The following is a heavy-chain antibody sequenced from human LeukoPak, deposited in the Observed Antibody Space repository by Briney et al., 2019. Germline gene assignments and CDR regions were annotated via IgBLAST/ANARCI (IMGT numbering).Heavy chain of an antibody. J-gene: IGHJ4*02. CDR1: GYTFTDYY. V-gene: IGHV1-2*02. Sequence: ASVTVSCKASGYTFTDYYMHWVRQAPGQGLEWMGWINPNSGGTNYARKFQGRVTMTGDTSISTAYMELSRLISDDTAVYYCARDVVAYGSRKYGDFWGQGTLVTVSS. CDR3: ARDVVAYGSRKYGDF. D-gene: IGHD3-10*01. CDR2: INPNSGGT.